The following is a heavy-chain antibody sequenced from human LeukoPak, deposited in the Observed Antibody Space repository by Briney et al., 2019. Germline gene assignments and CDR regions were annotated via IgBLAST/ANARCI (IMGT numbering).Heavy chain of an antibody. J-gene: IGHJ6*03. D-gene: IGHD1-26*01. CDR2: ISSTGNT. CDR3: ARVPPSYSDSSKIYYYYYVDV. Sequence: SQTLSLTCTVSGVSITNCCWGWVRQPARRGLDWVGRISSTGNTPYSPSLQSRVTISVDTPKNQFSLKLNSVTAADTAVYYCARVPPSYSDSSKIYYYYYVDVWGKGTPVTVSS. V-gene: IGHV4-4*07. CDR1: GVSITNCC.